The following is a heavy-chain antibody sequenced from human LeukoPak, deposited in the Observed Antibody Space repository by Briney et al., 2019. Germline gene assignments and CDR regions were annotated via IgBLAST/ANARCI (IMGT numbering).Heavy chain of an antibody. CDR1: GYTFTGYY. J-gene: IGHJ4*02. Sequence: ASVKVSCKASGYTFTGYYMHWVRQAPGQGLEWMGWINPNSGGTNYAQKFQGRVTMTRDTSISTAYMELSRLRSDDTAVYYCARVDRWIAARCFDYWGQGTLVTVSS. CDR3: ARVDRWIAARCFDY. D-gene: IGHD6-6*01. CDR2: INPNSGGT. V-gene: IGHV1-2*02.